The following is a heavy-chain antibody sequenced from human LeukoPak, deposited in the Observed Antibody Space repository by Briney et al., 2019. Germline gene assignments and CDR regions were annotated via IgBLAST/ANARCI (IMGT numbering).Heavy chain of an antibody. D-gene: IGHD3-3*01. Sequence: ASVKVSCKASGYTFTGYYMHWARQAPGQGLEWMGWINPNSGGTNYAQKFQGRVTMTRDTSISTAYMEQSRLRSDDTAVYYCARDRSVLRFLEWLSDPTYYYYYMDVWGKGTTVTVSS. CDR3: ARDRSVLRFLEWLSDPTYYYYYMDV. J-gene: IGHJ6*03. CDR2: INPNSGGT. CDR1: GYTFTGYY. V-gene: IGHV1-2*02.